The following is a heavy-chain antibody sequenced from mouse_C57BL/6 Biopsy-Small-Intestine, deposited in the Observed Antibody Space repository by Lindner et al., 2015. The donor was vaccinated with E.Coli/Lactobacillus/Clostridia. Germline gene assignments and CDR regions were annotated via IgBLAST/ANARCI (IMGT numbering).Heavy chain of an antibody. Sequence: VQLQESGAELARPGASVKMSCKASGYTFTSYTMYRVKQRPGQGLEWIGYVNPSSGYTNYNQKFKGKATLTADKSSSTAYMQLSSLTSEDSAVYFCARGSHWYFDVWGTGTTVAVSS. V-gene: IGHV1-4*01. CDR3: ARGSHWYFDV. J-gene: IGHJ1*03. CDR1: GYTFTSYT. CDR2: VNPSSGYT.